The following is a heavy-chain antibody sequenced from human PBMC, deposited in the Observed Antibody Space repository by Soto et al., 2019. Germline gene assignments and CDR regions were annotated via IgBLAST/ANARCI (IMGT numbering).Heavy chain of an antibody. D-gene: IGHD3-3*01. V-gene: IGHV3-33*07. CDR1: GFTFSGYG. Sequence: GGSLRLSCAASGFTFSGYGMYWVRQAPGQGLEWVAVIWYDGSNKYYADSVKGRFTISRDNSKNTLYLQMNRLRAEDTAVYYCARDADGDTIFGVVIIPSYGMDVWGQGTTVTVSS. CDR2: IWYDGSNK. CDR3: ARDADGDTIFGVVIIPSYGMDV. J-gene: IGHJ6*02.